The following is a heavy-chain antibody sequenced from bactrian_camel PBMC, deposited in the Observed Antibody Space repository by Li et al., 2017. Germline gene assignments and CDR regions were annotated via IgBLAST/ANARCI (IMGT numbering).Heavy chain of an antibody. J-gene: IGHJ6*01. V-gene: IGHV3-2*01. CDR2: IYSDGSNA. D-gene: IGHD4*01. CDR3: ASRPVDYSGPLSWRDFGY. CDR1: GFTFSSYY. Sequence: HVQLVESGGGLVQPGGSLRLSCAASGFTFSSYYMSWVRQAPGKGLEWVSSIYSDGSNAFYADSVKGRFTISRDNDKKMVYLQMNSLKSEDTALYYCASRPVDYSGPLSWRDFGYWGQGTQVTVS.